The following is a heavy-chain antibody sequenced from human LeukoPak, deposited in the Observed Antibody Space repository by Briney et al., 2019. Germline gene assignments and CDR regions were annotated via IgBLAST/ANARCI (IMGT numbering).Heavy chain of an antibody. D-gene: IGHD3-16*01. CDR2: INPRIGVT. J-gene: IGHJ5*02. CDR3: ARIGGGTKTWFDP. V-gene: IGHV1-46*01. CDR1: GYTFTSYY. Sequence: GASVKVSGKASGYTFTSYYIHWVRQAPGQGLEWMGVINPRIGVTTYAQSFQGRVTMTRDTSTSTVYMELNSLRSEDTALYYCARIGGGTKTWFDPWGQGTLVTVSS.